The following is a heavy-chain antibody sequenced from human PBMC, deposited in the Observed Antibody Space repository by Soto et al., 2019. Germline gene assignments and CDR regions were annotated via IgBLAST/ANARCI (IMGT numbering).Heavy chain of an antibody. CDR3: ARRARPDFYYMDV. J-gene: IGHJ6*03. V-gene: IGHV3-64*01. CDR2: ISSNGVGT. Sequence: EVQLAESGGGLAQPGGSLRLSCADSGVTLSGYAMDWVRQAPGKGLEYVSGISSNGVGTYYANSVQGRFTISRDNSKNTVYLQMGSLRPEDMAVYYCARRARPDFYYMDVWGKGTTVTVSS. D-gene: IGHD6-6*01. CDR1: GVTLSGYA.